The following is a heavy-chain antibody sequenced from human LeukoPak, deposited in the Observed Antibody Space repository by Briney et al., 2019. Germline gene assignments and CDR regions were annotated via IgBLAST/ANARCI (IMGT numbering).Heavy chain of an antibody. Sequence: PSETLSLTCTVSGGSISSSSYYWGWIRQPPGKGLEWIGSIYYSGSTYYNPSLKSRVTISVDTSKNQFSLKLSSVTAADTAVYYCARLWHYDFWRRFRFDPWGQGTLVTVSS. CDR2: IYYSGST. D-gene: IGHD3-3*01. J-gene: IGHJ5*02. V-gene: IGHV4-39*01. CDR3: ARLWHYDFWRRFRFDP. CDR1: GGSISSSSYY.